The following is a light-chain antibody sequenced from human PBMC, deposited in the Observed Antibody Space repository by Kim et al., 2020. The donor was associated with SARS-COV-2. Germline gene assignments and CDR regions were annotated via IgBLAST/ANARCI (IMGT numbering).Light chain of an antibody. CDR2: GAS. CDR3: QVYDDVPYT. J-gene: IGKJ2*01. Sequence: SASVGDRVTLSCRASRNINYDLAWYEQKPGKPPNLLIYGASTLQSGVPSRFSGSGSGTDFTLTIDNLQPEDVATYYCQVYDDVPYTFGQGTKLEI. V-gene: IGKV1-27*01. CDR1: RNINYD.